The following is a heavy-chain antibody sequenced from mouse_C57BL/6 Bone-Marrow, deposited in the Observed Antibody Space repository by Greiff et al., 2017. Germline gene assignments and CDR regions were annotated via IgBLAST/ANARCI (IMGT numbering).Heavy chain of an antibody. CDR3: ARAAFALED. J-gene: IGHJ4*01. Sequence: VQLQQPGAELVRPGTSVKLSCKASGYTFTSYWMHWVKQRPGQGLEWIGVIDPSDSYTNYNQKFKGKATLTVDTSSSTAYMQLSSLTSEDSAVYDCARAAFALEDRGQGVSVT. V-gene: IGHV1-59*01. CDR1: GYTFTSYW. CDR2: IDPSDSYT.